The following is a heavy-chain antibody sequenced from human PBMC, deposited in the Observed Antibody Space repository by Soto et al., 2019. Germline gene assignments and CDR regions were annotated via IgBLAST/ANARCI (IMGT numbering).Heavy chain of an antibody. J-gene: IGHJ4*02. CDR3: ARDGDVNTGFGKDY. V-gene: IGHV3-30*03. CDR2: ISYDGSNK. Sequence: PGGSLRLSCPASGFTFSSYVMHWVRQAPGKGLEWVAVISYDGSNKYYADSVKGRFTISRDNSKNTLYLQMNSLRAEDTAVYYCARDGDVNTGFGKDYWGQGTLVTVSS. CDR1: GFTFSSYV. D-gene: IGHD3-16*01.